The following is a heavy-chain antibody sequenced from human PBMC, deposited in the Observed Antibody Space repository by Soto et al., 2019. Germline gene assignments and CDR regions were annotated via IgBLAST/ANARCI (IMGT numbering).Heavy chain of an antibody. CDR3: ARHYSSGSRNWFDP. CDR1: GGSINSSSYF. Sequence: SETLSLTCSVSGGSINSSSYFWGWVRQPPGKGLEWIGSVYYSGSTYYNPSLRSRVTISVDTSKNQFSLKLSSVTAADTAVFYCARHYSSGSRNWFDPWGQGTLVTVSS. J-gene: IGHJ5*02. CDR2: VYYSGST. D-gene: IGHD6-19*01. V-gene: IGHV4-39*01.